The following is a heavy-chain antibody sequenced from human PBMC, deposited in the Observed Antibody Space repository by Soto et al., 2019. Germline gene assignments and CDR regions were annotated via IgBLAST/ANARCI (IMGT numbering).Heavy chain of an antibody. CDR2: IRTKAYSYAT. CDR1: GFTFSGSA. J-gene: IGHJ4*02. D-gene: IGHD3-22*01. V-gene: IGHV3-73*01. Sequence: PGGSLRLSCAGSGFTFSGSAIDWVRQTPGNGLEWLGRIRTKAYSYATTYSASVNDRFTISRDDSKNTAYLQMSSLKAEDTAVYYCLWGYYTFDYWGQGTLVTVSS. CDR3: LWGYYTFDY.